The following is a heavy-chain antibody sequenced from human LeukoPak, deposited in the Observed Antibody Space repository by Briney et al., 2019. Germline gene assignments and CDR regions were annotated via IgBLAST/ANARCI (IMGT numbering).Heavy chain of an antibody. D-gene: IGHD6-25*01. CDR2: IWYDGNEI. V-gene: IGHV3-33*01. CDR3: ARRSAAKDAFDF. CDR1: GFTFRSSG. J-gene: IGHJ3*01. Sequence: GGSLRLSCAASGFTFRSSGMHWVRQTPGKGLEWVAFIWYDGNEIYYADSVKGRFTISRDNSRNTLYLQMNSLRAEDTAVYYCARRSAAKDAFDFWGQGTMVTVSS.